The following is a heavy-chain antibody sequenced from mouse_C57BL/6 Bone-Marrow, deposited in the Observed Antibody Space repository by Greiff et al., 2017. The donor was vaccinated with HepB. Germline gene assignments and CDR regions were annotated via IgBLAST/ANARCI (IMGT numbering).Heavy chain of an antibody. CDR1: GYTFTSYW. Sequence: QVQLKQPGAELVKPGASVKMSCKASGYTFTSYWITWVKQRPGQGLEWIGDIYPGSGSTNYNEKFKSKATLTVDTSSSTTYMQLSSLTSEDSAVYYCARGKGNYYGGVYWGQGTTLTVSS. D-gene: IGHD1-1*01. V-gene: IGHV1-55*01. J-gene: IGHJ2*01. CDR3: ARGKGNYYGGVY. CDR2: IYPGSGST.